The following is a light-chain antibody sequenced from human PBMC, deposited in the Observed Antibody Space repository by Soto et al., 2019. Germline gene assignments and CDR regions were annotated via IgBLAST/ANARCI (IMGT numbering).Light chain of an antibody. CDR1: QSVSSSY. CDR3: QQYGSSLTWK. V-gene: IGKV3-20*01. Sequence: EIVLTQSPGTLSLSPGERATLSCRASQSVSSSYLAWYQQKPGQAPRLLIYGASSRATGIPDRFSGSGSGTDFTLTISRLEPEDFAVYYCQQYGSSLTWKFGQGTK. J-gene: IGKJ1*01. CDR2: GAS.